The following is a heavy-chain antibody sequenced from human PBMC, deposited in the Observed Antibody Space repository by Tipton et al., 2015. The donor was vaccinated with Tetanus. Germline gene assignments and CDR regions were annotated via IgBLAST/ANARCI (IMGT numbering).Heavy chain of an antibody. CDR2: INQRGT. D-gene: IGHD1-1*01. V-gene: IGHV4-34*01. CDR1: GGSSSSFY. J-gene: IGHJ5*02. Sequence: TLSLTCAVSGGSSSSFYWSRIRQPPGGGLEWIGEINQRGTTYNPSLNRRATISVDSSATELSLSLSSVTAADTAVYFCAILPKHWQAPRGAPWGQGVLVTVSS. CDR3: AILPKHWQAPRGAP.